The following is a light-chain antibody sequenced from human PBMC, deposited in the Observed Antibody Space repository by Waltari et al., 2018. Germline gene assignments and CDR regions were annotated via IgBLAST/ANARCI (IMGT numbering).Light chain of an antibody. J-gene: IGLJ2*01. CDR3: QSYDRRLGVS. Sequence: QSVLTQPPSVSGAPGQRVTISCSGSTSNIGAPYDVHWYQQHPGTAPKLLIFANFPRPSWGPDRFSGSKSGTSASLAITGLQAEDEADYYCQSYDRRLGVSFGGGTKLAVL. CDR2: ANF. CDR1: TSNIGAPYD. V-gene: IGLV1-40*01.